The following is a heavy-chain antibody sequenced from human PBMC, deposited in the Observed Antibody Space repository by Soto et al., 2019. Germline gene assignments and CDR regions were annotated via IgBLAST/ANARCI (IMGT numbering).Heavy chain of an antibody. CDR2: MYYSGST. CDR3: ARDHRYCSTTSCHPYGMDV. J-gene: IGHJ6*02. V-gene: IGHV4-61*01. D-gene: IGHD2-2*01. Sequence: SETLSLTGTVSGGSFSSDSYYWSWILQPPGKGLEWIGYMYYSGSTNYNPSLKSRVTISVDTSKNQFSLKLSSVTAADTAVYYCARDHRYCSTTSCHPYGMDVWGQGTTVTVSS. CDR1: GGSFSSDSYY.